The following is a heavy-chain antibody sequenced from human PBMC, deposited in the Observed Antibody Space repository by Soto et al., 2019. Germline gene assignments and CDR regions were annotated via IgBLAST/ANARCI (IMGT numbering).Heavy chain of an antibody. CDR2: ISYDGSNK. J-gene: IGHJ4*02. V-gene: IGHV3-30-3*01. CDR1: GFTFSSYA. CDR3: ARASDDILTGPDY. D-gene: IGHD3-9*01. Sequence: GGSLRLSCAASGFTFSSYAMHWVRQAPGKGLEWVAVISYDGSNKYYADSVKGRFTISRDNSKNTLYLQMNSLRAEDTAVYYCARASDDILTGPDYWGQGTLVTVSS.